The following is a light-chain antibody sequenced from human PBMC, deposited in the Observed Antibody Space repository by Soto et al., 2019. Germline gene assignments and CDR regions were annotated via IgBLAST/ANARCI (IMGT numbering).Light chain of an antibody. CDR3: SSFTSSRAYV. Sequence: QSVLTQPRSVSGSPGQSVTISCTGTHSDVGGYTSVSWYQQHPGRAPKLMISAVNKRPSGVPDRFSGSKSGNTASLTISGLQAEDEADYYCSSFTSSRAYVFGIGTKVTVL. J-gene: IGLJ1*01. V-gene: IGLV2-11*01. CDR1: HSDVGGYTS. CDR2: AVN.